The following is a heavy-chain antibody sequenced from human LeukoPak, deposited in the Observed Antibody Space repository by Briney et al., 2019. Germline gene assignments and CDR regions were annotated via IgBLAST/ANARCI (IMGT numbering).Heavy chain of an antibody. CDR3: AKDIGGYSYAADY. Sequence: PGGSLRLSCAASGFTFDDYAMHWARHAPGKGLEWVSLISGDGGRTYYADSVKGRFTISRDNSKNSLYLQMNSLRTEDTALYYCAKDIGGYSYAADYWGQGTLVTVSS. J-gene: IGHJ4*02. CDR2: ISGDGGRT. CDR1: GFTFDDYA. D-gene: IGHD5-18*01. V-gene: IGHV3-43*02.